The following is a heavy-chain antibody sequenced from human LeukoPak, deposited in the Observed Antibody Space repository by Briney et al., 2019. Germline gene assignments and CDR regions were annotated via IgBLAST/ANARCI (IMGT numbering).Heavy chain of an antibody. CDR3: ARGDQWLDQ. CDR2: TYYRSKWSTWSA. J-gene: IGHJ4*02. D-gene: IGHD6-19*01. CDR1: ADSVFSNSAT. V-gene: IGHV6-1*01. Sequence: SQTLSLTCAISADSVFSNSATWNWIRQSPSRGLEWLGRTYYRSKWSTWSANYPVSVRSRITINPYTSKNQFSRQLNSVLLEDTAVYNCARGDQWLDQRGQGALVTVSS.